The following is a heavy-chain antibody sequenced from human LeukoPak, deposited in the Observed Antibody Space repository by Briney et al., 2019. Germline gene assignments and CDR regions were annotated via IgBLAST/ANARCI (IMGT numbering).Heavy chain of an antibody. V-gene: IGHV4-34*01. D-gene: IGHD4-11*01. CDR1: GGSFSGYY. Sequence: SETLSLTCAVYGGSFSGYYWSWIRQPPAKGLEWIGEINHSGSTNYNPSLKSRVTISVDTSKNQFSLKLSSVTAADTAVYYCARDMTSTPNWFDPWGQGTLVTVSS. J-gene: IGHJ5*02. CDR3: ARDMTSTPNWFDP. CDR2: INHSGST.